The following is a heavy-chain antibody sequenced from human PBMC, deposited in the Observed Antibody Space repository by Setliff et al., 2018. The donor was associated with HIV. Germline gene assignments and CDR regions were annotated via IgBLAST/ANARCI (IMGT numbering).Heavy chain of an antibody. CDR3: AREFGAGIRQIVAGEFYYMDV. Sequence: GASVQVSCKASGYTFTAYYLHWVRQAPGQGLEWMGRINPNNGDTNYAQKFQGRVTMTRDTSSSTAYMELSRLRSDDTAVYYCAREFGAGIRQIVAGEFYYMDVWGKGTTVTVSS. V-gene: IGHV1-2*06. J-gene: IGHJ6*03. D-gene: IGHD5-12*01. CDR2: INPNNGDT. CDR1: GYTFTAYY.